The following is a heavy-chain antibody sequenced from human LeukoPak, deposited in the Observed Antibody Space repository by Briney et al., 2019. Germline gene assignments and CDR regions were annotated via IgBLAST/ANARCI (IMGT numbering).Heavy chain of an antibody. CDR3: ARGGGYYYDSSGYDPLDY. J-gene: IGHJ4*02. D-gene: IGHD3-22*01. CDR2: IIPILGIA. V-gene: IGHV1-69*04. CDR1: GGTFSSYA. Sequence: ASVKVSCKASGGTFSSYAISWVRQAPGQGLEWMGRIIPILGIANYAQKFQGRVTITADKSTSTAYMELSSLRSEDTAVYYCARGGGYYYDSSGYDPLDYWGQGTLVTVSS.